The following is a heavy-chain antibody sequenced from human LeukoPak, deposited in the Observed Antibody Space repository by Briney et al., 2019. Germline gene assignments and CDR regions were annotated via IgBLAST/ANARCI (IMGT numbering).Heavy chain of an antibody. Sequence: APVKVSCKASGYTFTSYDINWVRQATGQGLEWMGWMNPNSGNTGYAQKFQGRVTMTRNTSISTAYMELSSLRSEDTAVYYCARVINSPAEYYFDYWGQGTLVTVSS. CDR2: MNPNSGNT. CDR3: ARVINSPAEYYFDY. J-gene: IGHJ4*02. V-gene: IGHV1-8*01. CDR1: GYTFTSYD. D-gene: IGHD2-21*01.